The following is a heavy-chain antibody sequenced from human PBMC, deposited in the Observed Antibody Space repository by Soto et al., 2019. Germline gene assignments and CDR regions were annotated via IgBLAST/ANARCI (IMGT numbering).Heavy chain of an antibody. CDR1: GFSVSSYG. D-gene: IGHD6-13*01. Sequence: PGWSLRLSCSASGFSVSSYGMSWVRQAPGKGLECVASSGSGYSIYYADSVKGRFTISRDNSRNTLLLQMNSLRAEDTAVYYCAKVRGSSWSVVCVEYGGQGARVTLSS. CDR2: SGSGYSI. V-gene: IGHV3-23*01. J-gene: IGHJ4*02. CDR3: AKVRGSSWSVVCVEY.